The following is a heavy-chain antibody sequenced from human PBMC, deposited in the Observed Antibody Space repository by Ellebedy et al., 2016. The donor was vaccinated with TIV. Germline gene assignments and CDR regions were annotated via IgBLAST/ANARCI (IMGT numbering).Heavy chain of an antibody. V-gene: IGHV4-38-2*02. CDR2: FYHGENT. Sequence: MPSETLSLTCTVSGFSIRSAYYWGCVRQPPGKGLEWIGSFYHGENTYYNPSLKSRVTISVDPSKSHFSLRLSSVTAADTAVYFCARLVSGFYYAMDVWGQGTVVTVSS. J-gene: IGHJ6*02. D-gene: IGHD2-21*01. CDR3: ARLVSGFYYAMDV. CDR1: GFSIRSAYY.